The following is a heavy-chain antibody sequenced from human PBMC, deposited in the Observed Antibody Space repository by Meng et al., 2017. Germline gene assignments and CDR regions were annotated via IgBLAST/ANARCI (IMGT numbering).Heavy chain of an antibody. CDR1: GYTFPSYY. J-gene: IGHJ4*02. Sequence: ASVKVFCKASGYTFPSYYMHWVRQAPGQGLEWMGIINPSGGSTSYAQKFQGRVTMTRDTSTSTVYMALSSLRSEDTAVYYCARDPYYYGSGSHNFDYWGQGTLVTVSS. CDR3: ARDPYYYGSGSHNFDY. D-gene: IGHD3-10*01. CDR2: INPSGGST. V-gene: IGHV1-46*01.